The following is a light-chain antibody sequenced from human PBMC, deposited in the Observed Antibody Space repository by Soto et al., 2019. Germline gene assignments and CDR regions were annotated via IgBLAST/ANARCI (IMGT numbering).Light chain of an antibody. Sequence: QSALTQPASVSGSPGQSITISCTGTSSDVGGYNRVSWYQHHPGKAPKLMIYDVTFRPSGVSNRFSGSKSGNTASLTISGLQAEDEAEYYCSSYTTSSTLEGVFGTGTKVTVL. CDR3: SSYTTSSTLEGV. J-gene: IGLJ1*01. CDR2: DVT. V-gene: IGLV2-14*03. CDR1: SSDVGGYNR.